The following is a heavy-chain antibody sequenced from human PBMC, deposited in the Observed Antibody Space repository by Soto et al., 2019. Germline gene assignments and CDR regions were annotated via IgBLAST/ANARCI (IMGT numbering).Heavy chain of an antibody. CDR2: IYNDGTYA. CDR3: TRGPRATSAGTSAH. CDR1: VFTFSMYW. J-gene: IGHJ4*02. V-gene: IGHV3-74*01. Sequence: PGCSLRLSCVCSVFTFSMYWMHWVRQVPGKGPVWVARIYNDGTYADYADSVKGRFTISRDNAKDTLYLQMNDLRAEDSALYHCTRGPRATSAGTSAHWGQGTLVTVSA. D-gene: IGHD6-13*01.